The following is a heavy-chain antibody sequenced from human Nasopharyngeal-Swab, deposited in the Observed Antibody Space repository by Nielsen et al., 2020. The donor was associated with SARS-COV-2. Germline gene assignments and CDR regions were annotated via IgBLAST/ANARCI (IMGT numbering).Heavy chain of an antibody. V-gene: IGHV5-10-1*01. D-gene: IGHD2-2*01. CDR2: IDPSDSYT. Sequence: GEALKISCKGSGYSFTSYWISWVRQMPGKGLEWMGRIDPSDSYTNYSPSSQGHVTISADKSISTAYLQWSSLKASDTAMYYCARWVVDCSSTSCHYYFDYWGQGTLVTVSS. J-gene: IGHJ4*02. CDR3: ARWVVDCSSTSCHYYFDY. CDR1: GYSFTSYW.